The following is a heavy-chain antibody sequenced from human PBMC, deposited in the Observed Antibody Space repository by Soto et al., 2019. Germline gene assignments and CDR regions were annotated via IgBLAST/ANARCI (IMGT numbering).Heavy chain of an antibody. CDR3: ARHCSSTSCYTHYYYGMDV. CDR1: GYSFTSYW. J-gene: IGHJ6*02. D-gene: IGHD2-2*02. CDR2: IDPSDSYT. V-gene: IGHV5-10-1*01. Sequence: PGESLKISCKGSGYSFTSYWISWVRQMPGKGLEWMGRIDPSDSYTNYSPSFQGHVTISADKSNSTAYLQWSSLKASDTAMYYCARHCSSTSCYTHYYYGMDVRGQGTTVTVSS.